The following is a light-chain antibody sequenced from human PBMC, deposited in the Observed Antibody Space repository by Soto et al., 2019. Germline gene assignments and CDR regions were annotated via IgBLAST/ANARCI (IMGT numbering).Light chain of an antibody. J-gene: IGKJ3*01. CDR2: GAS. V-gene: IGKV3-15*01. CDR1: QSVSSS. CDR3: QQYNNWPPFT. Sequence: EIVMTQSQATLSVSPGERVTLSCRASQSVSSSLAWYQQKPGQAPRLLIYGASTKATGIPAMFSGSGSGTEFTLTISSLQSEDFAVYYCQQYNNWPPFTFGPGTKVDIK.